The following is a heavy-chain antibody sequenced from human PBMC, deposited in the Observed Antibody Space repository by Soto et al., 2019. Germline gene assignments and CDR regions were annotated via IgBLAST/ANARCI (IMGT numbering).Heavy chain of an antibody. CDR2: INPSGGST. D-gene: IGHD6-19*01. CDR3: AREAWLVYFDY. Sequence: QVQLVQSGAEVKKPGASVKVSCKASGYTFTSYYMHWVRQAPGQGLEWLGIINPSGGSTSYAQKFQGRVTMTRDTSTSTVYMELSSLRSEDTAVYYCAREAWLVYFDYWGQGTLVTVSS. J-gene: IGHJ4*02. V-gene: IGHV1-46*01. CDR1: GYTFTSYY.